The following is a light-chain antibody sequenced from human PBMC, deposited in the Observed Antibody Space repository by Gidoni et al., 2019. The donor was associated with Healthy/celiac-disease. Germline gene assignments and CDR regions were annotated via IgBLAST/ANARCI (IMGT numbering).Light chain of an antibody. CDR2: GKN. CDR1: SPRSDY. V-gene: IGLV3-19*01. Sequence: SSELTQDPAVSVALGQTVRITCQGDSPRSDYASWYQQKPGPAPVLVIYGKNNRPSGIPNRFSGSSSGNTASLTITGAQAEEEADYYCNSRDSSGNHLVFGGGTKLTVL. J-gene: IGLJ3*02. CDR3: NSRDSSGNHLV.